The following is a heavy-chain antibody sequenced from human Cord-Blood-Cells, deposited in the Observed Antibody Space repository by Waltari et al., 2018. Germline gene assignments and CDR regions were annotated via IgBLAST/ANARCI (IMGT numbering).Heavy chain of an antibody. Sequence: QGQLQESGLGLVQPSQHLSLTCTVSGGPISSGVYYWSWYCQPPGKGLEWIGYIYYSGSTYYNPSLKSRVTRSVDTSKNQFALKLSSVTAADTAVYYCARIVMGAFDIWGQGTMVTVSS. V-gene: IGHV4-30-4*01. J-gene: IGHJ3*02. CDR2: IYYSGST. CDR3: ARIVMGAFDI. CDR1: GGPISSGVYY. D-gene: IGHD2-15*01.